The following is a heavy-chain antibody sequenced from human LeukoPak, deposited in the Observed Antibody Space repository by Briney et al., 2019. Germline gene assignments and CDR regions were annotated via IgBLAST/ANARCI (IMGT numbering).Heavy chain of an antibody. D-gene: IGHD2-2*02. CDR3: ARWGVVPAAIYYYYGMDV. CDR2: IYHSGST. Sequence: TSETLSLTCAVSGGSISSSNWWSWVRQPPGQGLAWIGEIYHSGSTNYNPSLKSRVTISVDKSKNQFSLKLSSVTAADTAVYYCARWGVVPAAIYYYYGMDVWGKGTTVTVSS. J-gene: IGHJ6*04. V-gene: IGHV4-4*02. CDR1: GGSISSSNW.